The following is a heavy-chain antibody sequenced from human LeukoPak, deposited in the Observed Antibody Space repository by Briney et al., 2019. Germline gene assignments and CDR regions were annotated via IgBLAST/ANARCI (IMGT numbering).Heavy chain of an antibody. Sequence: GGSLRLSCAASGFTFSSYAMHWVRQAPGKGLEYVSAISSNGGSTYYANSVKGRFTISRDNSKNTLYLQMGSLRAEDMAVYYCARWAGTSFFDYYYYMDVWGKGTTVTISS. V-gene: IGHV3-64*01. J-gene: IGHJ6*03. D-gene: IGHD6-19*01. CDR2: ISSNGGST. CDR3: ARWAGTSFFDYYYYMDV. CDR1: GFTFSSYA.